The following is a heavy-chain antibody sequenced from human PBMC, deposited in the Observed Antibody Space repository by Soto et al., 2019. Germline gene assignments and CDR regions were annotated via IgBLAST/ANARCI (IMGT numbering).Heavy chain of an antibody. V-gene: IGHV6-1*01. CDR2: TYYRSKWYL. Sequence: PSQTLSLTCAVSGDSVSSTTAAWYWIRQSPSRGLEWLGRTYYRSKWYLDYAVSMRSRITISVDTSRNQFSLQLHSVTPEDTAVYFCARDSPPRLTATMRLDPWGQGTLVTVSS. D-gene: IGHD1-7*01. CDR1: GDSVSSTTAA. J-gene: IGHJ5*02. CDR3: ARDSPPRLTATMRLDP.